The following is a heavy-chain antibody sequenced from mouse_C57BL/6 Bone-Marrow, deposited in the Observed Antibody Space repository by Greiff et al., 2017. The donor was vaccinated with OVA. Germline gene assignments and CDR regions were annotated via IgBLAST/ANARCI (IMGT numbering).Heavy chain of an antibody. V-gene: IGHV5-15*01. CDR2: ISNLAYSI. CDR3: ARGPYYYGSSPYWYFDV. J-gene: IGHJ1*03. CDR1: GFTFSDYG. D-gene: IGHD1-1*01. Sequence: EVMLVESGGGLVQPGGSLKLSCAASGFTFSDYGMAWVRQAPRKGPAWVAFISNLAYSIYYADTVTGRFTISRENAKNTLYLEMSSLRSEDTAMYYCARGPYYYGSSPYWYFDVWGTGTTVTVSS.